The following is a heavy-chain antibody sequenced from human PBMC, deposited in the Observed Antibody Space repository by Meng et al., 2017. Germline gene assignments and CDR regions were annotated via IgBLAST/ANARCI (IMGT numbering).Heavy chain of an antibody. Sequence: GGSLRLSCAASGFTFSSYWMSWVRQAPGKGLEWVANIKQDGSEKYYVDSVKGRFTISRDNAKNSLYLQMTRLRAEDTAVYYCASYYGSGSYYRGEFDYWGQGTMVTVSS. CDR2: IKQDGSEK. V-gene: IGHV3-7*01. CDR1: GFTFSSYW. D-gene: IGHD3-10*01. CDR3: ASYYGSGSYYRGEFDY. J-gene: IGHJ4*02.